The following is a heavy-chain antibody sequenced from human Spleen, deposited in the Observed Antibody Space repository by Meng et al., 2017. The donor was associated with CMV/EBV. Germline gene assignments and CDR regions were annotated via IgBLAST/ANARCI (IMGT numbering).Heavy chain of an antibody. CDR2: IIPILGIA. Sequence: SVKVSCKASGGTFSSYTISWVRQAPGQGLEWMGGIIPILGIANYAQKFQGRVTITADKSTSTAYMELSSLRSEDTAVYYCASTDGYNEDFDYWGQGTLVTVSS. CDR3: ASTDGYNEDFDY. V-gene: IGHV1-69*10. J-gene: IGHJ4*02. CDR1: GGTFSSYT. D-gene: IGHD5-24*01.